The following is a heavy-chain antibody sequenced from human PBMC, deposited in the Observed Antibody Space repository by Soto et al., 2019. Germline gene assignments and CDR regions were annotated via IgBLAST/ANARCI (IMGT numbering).Heavy chain of an antibody. CDR3: ATEINSGSYGGYFDY. V-gene: IGHV3-30-3*01. Sequence: QVQLVESGGGVVQPGRSLRLSCAASGFTFSSYAMHWVRQAPGKGLEWVAVISYDGSNKYYADSVKGRFTISRDNSKNTLYLPMNSLRAEDTAVYYCATEINSGSYGGYFDYWGQGTLVTVSS. D-gene: IGHD1-26*01. CDR2: ISYDGSNK. J-gene: IGHJ4*02. CDR1: GFTFSSYA.